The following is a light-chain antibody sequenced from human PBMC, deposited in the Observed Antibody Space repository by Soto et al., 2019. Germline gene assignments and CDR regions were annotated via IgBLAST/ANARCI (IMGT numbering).Light chain of an antibody. CDR3: QQYNTYPLP. CDR1: QSISAW. V-gene: IGKV1-5*03. J-gene: IGKJ4*01. CDR2: NAS. Sequence: DIQMTQSPSTLYASVGDRVTITCRASQSISAWLAWYQQKPGKAPKLLIYNASSLEGGVPSRFSGSGSGTEFNITIRRLQPDDFATYYCQQYNTYPLPFGGGTTVEIK.